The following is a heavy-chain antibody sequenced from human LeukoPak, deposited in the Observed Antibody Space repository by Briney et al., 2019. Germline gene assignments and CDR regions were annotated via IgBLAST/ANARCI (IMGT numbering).Heavy chain of an antibody. Sequence: PSETLSLTCTVSGGSISSSSYYWGWIRQPPGKGLEWIGSIYYSGSTYYNPSLKSRVTISVDTSKNKFSLKLSSVTAADTAVYYCAREWREQWLVYFDYWGQGTLVTVSS. CDR1: GGSISSSSYY. D-gene: IGHD6-19*01. J-gene: IGHJ4*02. V-gene: IGHV4-39*02. CDR2: IYYSGST. CDR3: AREWREQWLVYFDY.